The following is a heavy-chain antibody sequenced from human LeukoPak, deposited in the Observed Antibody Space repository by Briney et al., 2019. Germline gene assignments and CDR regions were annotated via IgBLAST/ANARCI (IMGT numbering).Heavy chain of an antibody. D-gene: IGHD3-22*01. V-gene: IGHV3-74*01. CDR3: ARDPLGYDSSGYYDY. CDR1: GFTFSSYW. J-gene: IGHJ4*02. CDR2: INSDVSST. Sequence: GGSLRLSCAASGFTFSSYWRHWVRQAPGKGLVWVSRINSDVSSTSYADSVKGRFTISRDNAKNTLYLQMNSLRAEDTAVYYCARDPLGYDSSGYYDYWGQGTLVTVSS.